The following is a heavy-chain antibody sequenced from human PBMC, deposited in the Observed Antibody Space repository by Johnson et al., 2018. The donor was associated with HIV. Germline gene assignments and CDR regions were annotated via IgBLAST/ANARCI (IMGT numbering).Heavy chain of an antibody. CDR2: IKQDGSEK. CDR3: ARDSMVRGVNAFDI. CDR1: GFTVSSNY. V-gene: IGHV3-7*01. J-gene: IGHJ3*02. D-gene: IGHD3-10*01. Sequence: VQLVESGGGLIQPGGSLRLSCAASGFTVSSNYMSWVRQAPGKGLEWVANIKQDGSEKYYVDSVKGRFTISRDNAKNSLYLQMNSLRAEDTAVYYCARDSMVRGVNAFDIWGQGTMVTVSS.